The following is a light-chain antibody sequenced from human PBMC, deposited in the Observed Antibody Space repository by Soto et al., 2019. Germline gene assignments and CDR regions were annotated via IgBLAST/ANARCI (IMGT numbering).Light chain of an antibody. CDR3: HQRKSWPRT. J-gene: IGKJ1*01. V-gene: IGKV3D-20*02. Sequence: EIVLTQSPGILSLSPGERATLSCRASQTVRNNYLAWYQQKPGQAPRLLIYDASSRATGIPDRFSGGGSGTDFTLTISRLEPEDFAVYYCHQRKSWPRTFGQGTKVDIK. CDR1: QTVRNNY. CDR2: DAS.